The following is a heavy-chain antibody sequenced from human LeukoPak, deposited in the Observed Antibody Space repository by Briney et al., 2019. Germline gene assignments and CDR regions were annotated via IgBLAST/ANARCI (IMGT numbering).Heavy chain of an antibody. CDR2: INHSGST. CDR1: GGSISSGGYY. Sequence: SETPSLTCTVSGGSISSGGYYWSWIRQPPGKRLEWIGEINHSGSTNYNPSLKSRVTISLDTSKNQFSLKLSSVTAADTAVYYCARGRGVTAIGDAFDIWGQGTMVTVSS. J-gene: IGHJ3*02. CDR3: ARGRGVTAIGDAFDI. D-gene: IGHD2-21*02. V-gene: IGHV4-39*07.